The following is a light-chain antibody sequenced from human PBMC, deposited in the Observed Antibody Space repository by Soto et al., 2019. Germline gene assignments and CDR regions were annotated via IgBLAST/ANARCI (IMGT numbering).Light chain of an antibody. CDR2: VAS. Sequence: DIRMTQSQSSLSASVGDRVTITCQASQGISNHLNWYQQKPGKAPKLLIYVASNLETGVPSRFSGSGSGTDFTFTISSLQHEDIATYYCQEYSDLPRTFGQGTKVEIK. CDR1: QGISNH. V-gene: IGKV1-33*01. J-gene: IGKJ1*01. CDR3: QEYSDLPRT.